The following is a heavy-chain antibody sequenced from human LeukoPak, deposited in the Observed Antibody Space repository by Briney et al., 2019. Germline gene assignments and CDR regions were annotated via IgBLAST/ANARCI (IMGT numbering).Heavy chain of an antibody. Sequence: PGGSQRLSCAVFGFTFSSYAMSWVRQAPGKGLEWVSTISASGGSTYYADSVKGRFTISRDNSKNTLYLQMSSLRVEDTARCYCAKARFYDLLTGFPPDWGQGTLVTVSS. CDR1: GFTFSSYA. J-gene: IGHJ4*02. CDR2: ISASGGST. V-gene: IGHV3-23*01. CDR3: AKARFYDLLTGFPPD. D-gene: IGHD3-9*01.